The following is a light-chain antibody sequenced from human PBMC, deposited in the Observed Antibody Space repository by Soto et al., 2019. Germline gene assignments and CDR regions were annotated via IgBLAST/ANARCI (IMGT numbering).Light chain of an antibody. V-gene: IGKV1-5*01. Sequence: DIQRTQSPSTLSASVGDRVTITCRASQSISRWLAWYRQKPGRAPNLLISDASNLERGVPSRFSGSGSGTEFTLTITNLQPEDFATYYCQEYNKYSWTFGQGTKVDIK. CDR1: QSISRW. CDR3: QEYNKYSWT. CDR2: DAS. J-gene: IGKJ1*01.